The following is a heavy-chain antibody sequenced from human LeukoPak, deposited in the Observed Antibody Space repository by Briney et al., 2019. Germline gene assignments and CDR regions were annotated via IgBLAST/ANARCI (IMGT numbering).Heavy chain of an antibody. CDR1: GFTFSSYA. V-gene: IGHV3-33*01. CDR3: ARERFGSGSCPGY. Sequence: GSLRLPCPAPGFTFSSYAIHWLRQAPGKGLEWVALVWHDGSNRYYSEAVKGRFTISRDNSKNTVYLQIYSLRAEDTAVYYCARERFGSGSCPGYWGQGTRVTVSS. D-gene: IGHD3-10*01. J-gene: IGHJ4*02. CDR2: VWHDGSNR.